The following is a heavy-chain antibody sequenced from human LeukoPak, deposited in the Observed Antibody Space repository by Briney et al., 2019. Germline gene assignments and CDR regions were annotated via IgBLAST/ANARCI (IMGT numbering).Heavy chain of an antibody. J-gene: IGHJ4*02. D-gene: IGHD3-22*01. CDR3: AKEDSSGYYLED. V-gene: IGHV3-9*01. Sequence: GGSLRLSCAASGFTFDDYAMHWVRQAPGKGLEWVSGISWNSGSIGYADSVKGRFTISRDNAKNSLYLQMNSMRAEDTTLYYFAKEDSSGYYLEDWGQGTLVTVT. CDR1: GFTFDDYA. CDR2: ISWNSGSI.